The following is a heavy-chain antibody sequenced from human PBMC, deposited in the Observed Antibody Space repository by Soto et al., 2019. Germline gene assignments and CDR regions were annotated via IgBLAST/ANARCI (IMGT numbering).Heavy chain of an antibody. V-gene: IGHV4-39*01. Sequence: QLQLQESGPGLVKPSETLSLTCTVSGGSISSSSYYWGWIRQPPGKGLEWIGSIYYSGSTYYNPSLKSRVTISVDTSKNQFSLKLSSVTAADTAVYYCAGGASGYAELDYWGQGTLVTVSS. CDR1: GGSISSSSYY. D-gene: IGHD5-12*01. CDR2: IYYSGST. J-gene: IGHJ4*02. CDR3: AGGASGYAELDY.